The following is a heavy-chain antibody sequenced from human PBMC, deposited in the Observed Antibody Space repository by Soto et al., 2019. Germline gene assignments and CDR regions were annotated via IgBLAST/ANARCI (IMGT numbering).Heavy chain of an antibody. CDR1: GGTFSSYA. Sequence: QVQLVQSGAEVKKPGPSVKVSCKASGGTFSSYAISWVRQAPGQGLEWMGGIIPIFGTANYAQKFQGRVTITADESTSTAYMELSSLRSEDTAVYYCAGCGGDSPSYYYYYGMDVWGQGTTVTVSS. V-gene: IGHV1-69*01. CDR3: AGCGGDSPSYYYYYGMDV. D-gene: IGHD2-21*02. CDR2: IIPIFGTA. J-gene: IGHJ6*02.